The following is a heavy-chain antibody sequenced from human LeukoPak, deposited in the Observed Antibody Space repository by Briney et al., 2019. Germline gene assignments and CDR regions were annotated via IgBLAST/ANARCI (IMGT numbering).Heavy chain of an antibody. CDR2: ISGSGGST. V-gene: IGHV3-23*01. Sequence: GGSLRLSCAASGFTFSSYAMGWVRQAPGKGLEWVSAISGSGGSTYYADSVKGRFTISRDNSKNTLYLQMNSLRAEDTAVYYCARQRGSGCLDYWGQGTLVTVSS. CDR1: GFTFSSYA. J-gene: IGHJ4*02. CDR3: ARQRGSGCLDY. D-gene: IGHD6-19*01.